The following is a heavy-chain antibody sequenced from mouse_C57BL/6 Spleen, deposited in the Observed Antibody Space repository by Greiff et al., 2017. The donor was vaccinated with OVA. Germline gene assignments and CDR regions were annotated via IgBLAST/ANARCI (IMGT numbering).Heavy chain of an antibody. CDR1: GYTFTSYW. Sequence: QVQLQQPGAELVRPGSSVKLSCKASGYTFTSYWMHWVKQRPIQGLEWIGNIDPSDSETHYNQKFKDKATLTVDKSSSTAYMQLSSLTSEDSAVYYCARNYGNYVGYYFDYWGQGTTLTVSS. J-gene: IGHJ2*01. V-gene: IGHV1-52*01. CDR2: IDPSDSET. CDR3: ARNYGNYVGYYFDY. D-gene: IGHD2-1*01.